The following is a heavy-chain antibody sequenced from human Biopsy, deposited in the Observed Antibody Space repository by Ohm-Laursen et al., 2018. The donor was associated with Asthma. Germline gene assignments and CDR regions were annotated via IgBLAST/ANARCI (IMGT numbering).Heavy chain of an antibody. CDR3: ARDFVDSAMDYFDY. Sequence: GTLSLTCPVSGGSVSSGSHYWSWIRQPPGKGLGWIGYISYSGSTNYNPSLKSRVAISVDTSKNQFSLKLSSVTAADTAVYYCARDFVDSAMDYFDYWGQGTLVTVSS. J-gene: IGHJ4*02. CDR2: ISYSGST. V-gene: IGHV4-61*01. D-gene: IGHD5-18*01. CDR1: GGSVSSGSHY.